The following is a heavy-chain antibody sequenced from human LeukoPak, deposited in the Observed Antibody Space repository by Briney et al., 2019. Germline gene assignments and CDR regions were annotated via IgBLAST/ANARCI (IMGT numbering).Heavy chain of an antibody. V-gene: IGHV1-69*13. Sequence: SVKVSCKASGGTFSSYAISWVRQAPGQGLEWMGEIIPIFGTANYAQKFQGRVTITADESTSTAYMELSSLRSEDTAVYYCARAWGGYGFRYYYYYYMDVWGKGTTVTVSS. J-gene: IGHJ6*03. CDR2: IIPIFGTA. CDR3: ARAWGGYGFRYYYYYYMDV. D-gene: IGHD3-16*01. CDR1: GGTFSSYA.